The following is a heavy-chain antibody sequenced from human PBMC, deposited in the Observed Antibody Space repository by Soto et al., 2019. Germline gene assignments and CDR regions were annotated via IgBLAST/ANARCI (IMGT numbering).Heavy chain of an antibody. D-gene: IGHD3-9*01. CDR1: GFTLSSYS. V-gene: IGHV3-21*01. Sequence: GGSLRLSCEASGFTLSSYSMNWVRQVSGKGLEWVSSISSRSNYIYYEDSVKGRFSISRDNAKNSLYLQMSSLRDEDTAIYYCARDPAGDIVTCLIHFDLWGQGTQVTVSS. CDR3: ARDPAGDIVTCLIHFDL. CDR2: ISSRSNYI. J-gene: IGHJ4*02.